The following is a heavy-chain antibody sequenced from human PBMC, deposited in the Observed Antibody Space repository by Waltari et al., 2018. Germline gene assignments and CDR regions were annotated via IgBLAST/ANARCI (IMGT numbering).Heavy chain of an antibody. J-gene: IGHJ5*02. CDR3: ARPKLAYSSSKVWFDP. CDR1: GGSFSGYY. CDR2: INHSGST. Sequence: QVQLQQWGAGLLKPSETLSLTCAVYGGSFSGYYWSWIRQPPGKGLEWIGEINHSGSTNYNPSLKSRVTISVDTSKNQFSLKLSSVTAADTAVYYCARPKLAYSSSKVWFDPWGQGTLVIVSS. D-gene: IGHD6-6*01. V-gene: IGHV4-34*01.